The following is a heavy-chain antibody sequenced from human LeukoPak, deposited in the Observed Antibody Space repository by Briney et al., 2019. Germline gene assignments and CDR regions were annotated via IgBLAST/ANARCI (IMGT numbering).Heavy chain of an antibody. J-gene: IGHJ5*02. CDR1: GYSFTNYL. Sequence: GESLKISCKGSGYSFTNYLIGWVRQMPGKGLEWMGIIYPGDSDTRYSPSFQGQVTISADKSISTAYLQRSSLKASDTAMYYCARLPNYVTAWFDPWGQGTLVTVSS. V-gene: IGHV5-51*01. CDR2: IYPGDSDT. D-gene: IGHD3-16*01. CDR3: ARLPNYVTAWFDP.